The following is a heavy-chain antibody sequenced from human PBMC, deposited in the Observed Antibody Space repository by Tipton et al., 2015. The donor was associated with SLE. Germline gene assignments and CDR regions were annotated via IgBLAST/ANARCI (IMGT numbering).Heavy chain of an antibody. CDR1: GFTFSSYA. Sequence: GSLRLSCAASGFTFSSYAMSWVRQAPGKGLEWVSVISGSGGSTSYADSVMGRFTISRDNSKNTLYLQMNSLRVEDTAVYYCAKDHRPNIVVVPAASSDYWGQGTLVTVSS. V-gene: IGHV3-23*01. D-gene: IGHD2-2*01. J-gene: IGHJ4*02. CDR2: ISGSGGST. CDR3: AKDHRPNIVVVPAASSDY.